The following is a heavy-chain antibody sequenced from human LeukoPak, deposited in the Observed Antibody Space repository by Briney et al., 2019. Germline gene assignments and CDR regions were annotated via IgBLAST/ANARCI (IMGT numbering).Heavy chain of an antibody. V-gene: IGHV4-4*07. Sequence: SETLSLTCTVSGGSISSYYWSWIRQPAGKGLEWIGRIYTSGSTNYNPSLKSRVTMSVDTSKNQFSLKLSSVTAADTAVYYCARHVDSSGYYFPPHYFDYWGQGTLVTVSS. CDR2: IYTSGST. J-gene: IGHJ4*02. CDR3: ARHVDSSGYYFPPHYFDY. D-gene: IGHD3-22*01. CDR1: GGSISSYY.